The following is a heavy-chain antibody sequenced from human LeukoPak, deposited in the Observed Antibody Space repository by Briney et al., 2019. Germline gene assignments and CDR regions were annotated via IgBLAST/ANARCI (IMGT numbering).Heavy chain of an antibody. Sequence: SETLSLTCSVSGVSISSFYWTWIRQVPGKGLEWIGYFYNSGSSDYNPSLKSRATFSEDTSKNHFSLSLSAVTAADTAVYYCARAVRSSLYHYYYMDVWGKGTTATVSS. J-gene: IGHJ6*03. CDR1: GVSISSFY. CDR2: FYNSGSS. V-gene: IGHV4-59*01. CDR3: ARAVRSSLYHYYYMDV. D-gene: IGHD2-2*01.